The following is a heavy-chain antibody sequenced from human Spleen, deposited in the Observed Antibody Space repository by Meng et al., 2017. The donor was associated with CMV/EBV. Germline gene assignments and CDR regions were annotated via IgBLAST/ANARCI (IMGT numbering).Heavy chain of an antibody. V-gene: IGHV1-46*01. CDR1: GYTFTTYY. Sequence: CKASGYTFTTYYMHWVRQAPGQGLEWMGIINPSGGSTNYAQKFQGRVTMTRDTSTSTVYMELSSLRSEDTAVYYCARDRHSYGSDFDYWGQGTLVTVSS. CDR3: ARDRHSYGSDFDY. CDR2: INPSGGST. D-gene: IGHD5-18*01. J-gene: IGHJ4*02.